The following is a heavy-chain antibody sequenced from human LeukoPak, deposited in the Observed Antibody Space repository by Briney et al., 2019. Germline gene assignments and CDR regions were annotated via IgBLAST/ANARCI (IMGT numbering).Heavy chain of an antibody. CDR1: GFTFSSYG. V-gene: IGHV3-30*18. CDR2: ISYDGSNK. J-gene: IGHJ3*02. CDR3: AKLPMEPGYCSGGSCSDI. D-gene: IGHD2-15*01. Sequence: GRSLRLSCAASGFTFSSYGMHWVRQAPGKGLEWVAVISYDGSNKYYADSMKGRFTISRDNSKNTLYLQMNSLRAEDTAVYYCAKLPMEPGYCSGGSCSDIWGQGTMVTVSS.